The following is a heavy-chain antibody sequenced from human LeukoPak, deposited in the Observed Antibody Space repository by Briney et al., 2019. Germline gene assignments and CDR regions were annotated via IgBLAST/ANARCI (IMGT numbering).Heavy chain of an antibody. CDR1: GYTFTSYG. J-gene: IGHJ5*02. CDR3: ARDQSPGIAVAGPNWFDP. D-gene: IGHD6-19*01. CDR2: ISACNGNT. Sequence: GASVKVSCKASGYTFTSYGISWVRQAPGQGLEWMGWISACNGNTNYAQKLQGRVTMTTDTSTSTAYMELRSLRSDDTAVYYCARDQSPGIAVAGPNWFDPWGQGTLVTVSS. V-gene: IGHV1-18*01.